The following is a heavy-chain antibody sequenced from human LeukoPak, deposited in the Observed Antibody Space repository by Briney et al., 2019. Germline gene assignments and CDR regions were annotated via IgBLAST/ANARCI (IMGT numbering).Heavy chain of an antibody. V-gene: IGHV3-13*01. CDR1: GFTFSSYD. CDR2: IGTAGDT. J-gene: IGHJ4*02. Sequence: GGSLRLSCAASGFTFSSYDMHWVRQATGKGLEWVSAIGTAGDTYYPGSVKGRFTISRENAKNSLYLQMNSLRAGDTAVYYCARVAYGGNYHLYWGQGTLVTVSS. CDR3: ARVAYGGNYHLY. D-gene: IGHD4-23*01.